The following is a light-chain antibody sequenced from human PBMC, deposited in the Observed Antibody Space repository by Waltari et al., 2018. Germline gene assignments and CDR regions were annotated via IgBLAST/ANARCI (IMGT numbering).Light chain of an antibody. CDR2: WAS. CDR1: QSVLYSSNNKNY. Sequence: DVVMTQSPDSLAVSLCERATINCKSRQSVLYSSNNKNYLAWFQKKPGQPPKLLIYWASTRESGVPDRFSGSGSGTDFTLTISSLQAEDVAVYYCQQYYTSPQTFGQGTKLEIK. V-gene: IGKV4-1*01. CDR3: QQYYTSPQT. J-gene: IGKJ2*01.